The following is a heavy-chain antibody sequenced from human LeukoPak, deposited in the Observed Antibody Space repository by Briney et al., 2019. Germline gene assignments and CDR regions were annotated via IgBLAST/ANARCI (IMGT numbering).Heavy chain of an antibody. D-gene: IGHD1-26*01. V-gene: IGHV3-74*01. CDR3: ASLRSGSYNDFDY. CDR2: INSDGSST. CDR1: GFTFSSYW. Sequence: PGGSLRLSCAASGFTFSSYWMPWVRHAPGKGLVWVSRINSDGSSTSYADSVKGRFTISRDNAKNTLYLQMNSLRAEDTAVYYCASLRSGSYNDFDYWGQGTLVTVSS. J-gene: IGHJ4*02.